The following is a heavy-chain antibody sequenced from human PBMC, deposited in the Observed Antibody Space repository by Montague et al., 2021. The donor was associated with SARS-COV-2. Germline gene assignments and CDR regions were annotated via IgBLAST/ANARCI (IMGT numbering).Heavy chain of an antibody. V-gene: IGHV4-39*07. CDR2: IYYSGST. CDR1: GGSISSSSYY. CDR3: ARAFTDLLRYYGMDV. J-gene: IGHJ6*02. Sequence: SETLSLTCTVSGGSISSSSYYWGWIRQPPGKGLEWIGSIYYSGSTYYXXXLKSRVTISVDTSKNQFSLKLSSVTAADTAVYYCARAFTDLLRYYGMDVWGQGTTVTVSS. D-gene: IGHD2-15*01.